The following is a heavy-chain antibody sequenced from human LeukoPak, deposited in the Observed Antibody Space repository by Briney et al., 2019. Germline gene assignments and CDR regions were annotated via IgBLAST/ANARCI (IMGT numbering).Heavy chain of an antibody. CDR3: ARRAGEYSHPYDY. CDR1: EFSVGSNY. D-gene: IGHD4-17*01. Sequence: GGSLRLSCAASEFSVGSNYMTWVRQAPGKGLEWVSLIYSGGSTYYADSVKGRFTISRDNSKNTLYLQMNSLRADDTAVYYCARRAGEYSHPYDYWGQGTLVTVSS. J-gene: IGHJ4*02. V-gene: IGHV3-66*04. CDR2: IYSGGST.